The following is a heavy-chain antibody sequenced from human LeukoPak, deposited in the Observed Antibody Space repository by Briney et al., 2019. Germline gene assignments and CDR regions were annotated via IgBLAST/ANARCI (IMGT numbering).Heavy chain of an antibody. V-gene: IGHV3-53*01. Sequence: PGGSLRLSCAASGFTVRSNYMSGVRQAPGKGLEWVAVIYSGGSTYYADSVKGRFTISRDNSKTTLYLQMNSLRDDDTAVYYCAGRGEVAGLWSYWGEGTLVSVSS. CDR2: IYSGGST. J-gene: IGHJ4*02. D-gene: IGHD6-19*01. CDR3: AGRGEVAGLWSY. CDR1: GFTVRSNY.